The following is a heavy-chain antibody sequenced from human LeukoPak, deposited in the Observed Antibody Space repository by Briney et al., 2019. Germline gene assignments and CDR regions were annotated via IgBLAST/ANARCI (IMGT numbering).Heavy chain of an antibody. D-gene: IGHD3-10*01. J-gene: IGHJ6*03. CDR3: ARAVWFGELFVSDYMDV. CDR1: GFTVSSNY. Sequence: GGSLRLSCPASGFTVSSNYMSWVRQAPGKGLEWVSVIYSGGSTYYADSVKGRFTISRDNSKNTLYLQMNSLRAEGTAVYYCARAVWFGELFVSDYMDVWGKGTTVTVSS. V-gene: IGHV3-66*02. CDR2: IYSGGST.